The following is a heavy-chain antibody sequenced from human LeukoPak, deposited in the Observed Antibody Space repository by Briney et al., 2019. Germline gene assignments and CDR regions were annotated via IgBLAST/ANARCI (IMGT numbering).Heavy chain of an antibody. D-gene: IGHD3-22*01. CDR1: GFTFSSYS. CDR3: ARDNIVMIIPPYYMDV. J-gene: IGHJ6*03. V-gene: IGHV3-21*06. CDR2: ISSSSSYI. Sequence: GGSLRPSCAASGFTFSSYSMNWVRQAPGKGLEWVSSISSSSSYIYYADSVKGRFAISRDNVKNSLSLQMNSLRAEDTAVYYCARDNIVMIIPPYYMDVWGKGTTVTVSS.